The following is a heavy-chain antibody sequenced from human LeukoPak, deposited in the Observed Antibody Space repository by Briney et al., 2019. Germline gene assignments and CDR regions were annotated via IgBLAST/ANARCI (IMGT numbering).Heavy chain of an antibody. D-gene: IGHD6-19*01. J-gene: IGHJ4*02. CDR2: IYYRRNT. CDR1: GGSISNYY. V-gene: IGHV4-59*01. CDR3: VRENYSSGWYGIIDY. Sequence: PSETLSLTCTVSGGSISNYYWSWIRQPPGKGLEWIGYIYYRRNTNYNPSLKSRVTISVDTSKNQFSLKLSSVTAADTAVYYRVRENYSSGWYGIIDYWGQGTLVTVSS.